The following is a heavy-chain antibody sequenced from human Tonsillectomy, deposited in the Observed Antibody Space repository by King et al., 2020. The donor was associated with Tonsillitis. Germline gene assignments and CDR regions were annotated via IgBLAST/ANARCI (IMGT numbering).Heavy chain of an antibody. CDR2: ISYSSSTI. V-gene: IGHV3-48*01. CDR1: GFTFSAYS. CDR3: ARDGSGSPDDYYFYAMDV. Sequence: DVQLVESGGGLVQPGGSLRLSCAASGFTFSAYSMNWVRQAPGKGLEWLAYISYSSSTIFYADSVKGRFTVSRDNAKKSLLLQIHSLRVEDTAVYYCARDGSGSPDDYYFYAMDVWGQGTTVTVSS. D-gene: IGHD3-10*01. J-gene: IGHJ6*02.